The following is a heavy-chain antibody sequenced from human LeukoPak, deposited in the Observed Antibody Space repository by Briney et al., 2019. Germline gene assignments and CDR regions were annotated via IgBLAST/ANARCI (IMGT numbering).Heavy chain of an antibody. Sequence: GGSLRLSCAASGFTFSSYSMNWVRQAPGKGLEWVSYISSSSSTIYYADSVKGRFTISRDNAKNSLYLQMNSLRAEDMAVYYCARAGGSSWSNWFDPWGQGTLVTVSS. J-gene: IGHJ5*02. CDR3: ARAGGSSWSNWFDP. V-gene: IGHV3-48*01. CDR2: ISSSSSTI. D-gene: IGHD6-13*01. CDR1: GFTFSSYS.